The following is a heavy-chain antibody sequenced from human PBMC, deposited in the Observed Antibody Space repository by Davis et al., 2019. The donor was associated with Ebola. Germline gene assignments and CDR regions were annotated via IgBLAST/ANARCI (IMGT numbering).Heavy chain of an antibody. Sequence: GESLKISCAASGFTFSGSAMHWVRQAPGKGLEWVSYISSSSSTIYYADSVKGRFTISRDNAKNSLYLQMNSLRDEDTAVYYCARDDYYDSSGPDVWGQGTTVTVSS. D-gene: IGHD3-22*01. J-gene: IGHJ6*02. CDR1: GFTFSGSA. CDR2: ISSSSSTI. V-gene: IGHV3-48*02. CDR3: ARDDYYDSSGPDV.